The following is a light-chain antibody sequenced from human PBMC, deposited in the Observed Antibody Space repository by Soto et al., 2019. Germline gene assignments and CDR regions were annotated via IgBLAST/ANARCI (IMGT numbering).Light chain of an antibody. CDR2: YDD. J-gene: IGLJ2*01. V-gene: IGLV1-36*01. Sequence: QSVLTQPPSVSGALRQRVTISCSGSSSNIGNKPVNWYQQLPGQAPKLLIYYDDLKPSGVSDRFSGSKSGTSASLTISGLQSEDEAHYYCATWDDSLNTELFGGGTKVTVL. CDR1: SSNIGNKP. CDR3: ATWDDSLNTEL.